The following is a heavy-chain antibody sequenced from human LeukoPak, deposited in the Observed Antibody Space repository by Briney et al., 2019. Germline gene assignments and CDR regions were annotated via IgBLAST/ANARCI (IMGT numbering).Heavy chain of an antibody. V-gene: IGHV4-39*07. J-gene: IGHJ3*02. CDR2: FSYSGST. D-gene: IGHD4-17*01. CDR1: GGSISSRPYY. Sequence: SETLSLTCTVSGGSISSRPYYWGWIRQPPGKGLEWLGSFSYSGSTYYKPSLKSRVTISVDTSKNQFSLKLSSVTAADTAVYYCARVFNMTTVTTYAFDIWGRGTMVTVSS. CDR3: ARVFNMTTVTTYAFDI.